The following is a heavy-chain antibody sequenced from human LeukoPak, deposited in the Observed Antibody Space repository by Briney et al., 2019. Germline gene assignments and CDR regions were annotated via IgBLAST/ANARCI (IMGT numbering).Heavy chain of an antibody. CDR1: GGSISSYY. V-gene: IGHV4-59*01. CDR2: IYYSGST. Sequence: SETLSLTCTVSGGSISSYYWNWIRQPPGKGLEWIGYIYYSGSTNYNPSLKSRVTISVDTSKNQFSLKLSSVTAADTAVYYCARGGWYPESFQHWGQGALGTLSS. J-gene: IGHJ1*01. D-gene: IGHD6-19*01. CDR3: ARGGWYPESFQH.